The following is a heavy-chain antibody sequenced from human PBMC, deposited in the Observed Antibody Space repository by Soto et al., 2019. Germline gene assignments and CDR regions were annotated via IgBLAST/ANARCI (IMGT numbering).Heavy chain of an antibody. D-gene: IGHD6-13*01. CDR1: GFTFSSYA. V-gene: IGHV3-23*01. CDR3: ANEEGYSSSWGLYDY. Sequence: EVELLESGGGLEQPGGSLRLSCAASGFTFSSYAMSWVRQAPGKGLEWVSAISGSGGSTYYADSVKGRFTISRDNSKNTLYLQMNSLRAEDTAVYYCANEEGYSSSWGLYDYWGQGTLVTVSS. J-gene: IGHJ4*02. CDR2: ISGSGGST.